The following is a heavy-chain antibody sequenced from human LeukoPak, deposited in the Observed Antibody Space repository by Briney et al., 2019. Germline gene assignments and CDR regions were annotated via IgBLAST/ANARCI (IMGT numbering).Heavy chain of an antibody. CDR2: IYNSGST. D-gene: IGHD2-2*01. J-gene: IGHJ5*02. CDR1: GGSIGGNY. V-gene: IGHV4-59*03. Sequence: SETLSLTCTVSGGSIGGNYWTWIRQPPGKGLEWIGSIYNSGSTNYNPSLESRVTISVDTSKNQFSLKLSSVTAADTAVYYCATLGYCTSTGCPLDPWGQGTLVIVSS. CDR3: ATLGYCTSTGCPLDP.